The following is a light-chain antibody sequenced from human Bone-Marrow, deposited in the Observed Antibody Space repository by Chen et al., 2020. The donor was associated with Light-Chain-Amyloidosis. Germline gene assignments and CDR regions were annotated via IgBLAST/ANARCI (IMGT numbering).Light chain of an antibody. Sequence: SVLTQPPSVSGAPGQRVTISCTGSDSNIGTGYDVQWYQHLPGKARKLLIYGNNNRPSGVPDRFSCSRSVTSASLSITGLQADVDADYYCQSDDSSLVGSLFGGGTKLTVL. CDR3: QSDDSSLVGSL. V-gene: IGLV1-40*01. CDR1: DSNIGTGYD. CDR2: GNN. J-gene: IGLJ2*01.